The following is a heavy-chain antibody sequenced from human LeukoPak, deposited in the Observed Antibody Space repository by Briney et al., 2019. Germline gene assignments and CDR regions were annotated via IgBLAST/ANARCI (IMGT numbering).Heavy chain of an antibody. CDR2: ISGSGGST. J-gene: IGHJ4*02. CDR1: GFTFSSYA. V-gene: IGHV3-23*01. Sequence: GGSLRLSCAASGFTFSSYAMSWVRQAPGKGLEWVSAISGSGGSTYYADFVKGRFTISRDNSKNTLFLQMNSLRAEDTAVYYCTTDWGYNKELAFDYWGQGTLVTVSS. CDR3: TTDWGYNKELAFDY. D-gene: IGHD5-12*01.